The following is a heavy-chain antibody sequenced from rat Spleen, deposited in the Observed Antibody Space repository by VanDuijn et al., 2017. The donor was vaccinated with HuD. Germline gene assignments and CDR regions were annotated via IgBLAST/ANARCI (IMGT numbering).Heavy chain of an antibody. J-gene: IGHJ2*01. CDR1: GFTFSDYY. V-gene: IGHV5-29*01. CDR2: ISYDGSTT. Sequence: EVQLVESGGGLVQPGSPLKLSCAASGFTFSDYYMAWVRQTPTKGLEWVATISYDGSTTYYRDSVKGRFTISRDNAESTLYLQMDSLRSEDTATYYCATDTTLYFDCWGQGVMVSVSS. D-gene: IGHD1-5*01. CDR3: ATDTTLYFDC.